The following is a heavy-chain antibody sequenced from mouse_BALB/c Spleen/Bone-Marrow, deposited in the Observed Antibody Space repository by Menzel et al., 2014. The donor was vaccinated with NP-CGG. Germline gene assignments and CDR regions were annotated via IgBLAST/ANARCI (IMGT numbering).Heavy chain of an antibody. J-gene: IGHJ3*01. CDR1: GYTFTSYW. V-gene: IGHV1-7*01. CDR3: ARSAPWDGFAY. Sequence: VQLQQSGAGLAKPGASVKMSCKASGYTFTSYWMHWVKQRPGQGLEWIGYINPSTGYTEYNQKFKDKATLTADKSSSTAYMQLSSLTSEDSAVYYCARSAPWDGFAYWGQGTPVTVSA. CDR2: INPSTGYT. D-gene: IGHD4-1*01.